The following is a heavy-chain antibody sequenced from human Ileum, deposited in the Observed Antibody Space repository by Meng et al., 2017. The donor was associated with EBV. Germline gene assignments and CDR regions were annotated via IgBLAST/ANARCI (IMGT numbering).Heavy chain of an antibody. D-gene: IGHD3-9*01. CDR2: IFHIGST. Sequence: QVLLQGAGPRLVKPSGTLSLTCAVSGGSVISNNWWSWVRQPPGKGLEWIGEIFHIGSTNNSPSLKSRVTISVDNSKNQFSLSLTSVTAADTAIYYCAKVSLTGTFYDHWGQGILVTVSS. J-gene: IGHJ4*02. CDR3: AKVSLTGTFYDH. V-gene: IGHV4-4*02. CDR1: GGSVISNNW.